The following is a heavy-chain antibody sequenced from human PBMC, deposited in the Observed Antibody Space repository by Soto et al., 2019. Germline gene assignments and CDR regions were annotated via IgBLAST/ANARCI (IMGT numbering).Heavy chain of an antibody. CDR1: GFTFSSYA. D-gene: IGHD2-2*01. CDR3: ARDHHCSSTCCSAAALDI. CDR2: ISSNGGST. J-gene: IGHJ3*02. V-gene: IGHV3-64*01. Sequence: EVPLVESGGGLVQPGGSLRLSCAASGFTFSSYAMHWVRQAPGKGLEYVSAISSNGGSTYYANSLMSRFAISRDNCMNTMYIHMGSVRAENLAVYYCARDHHCSSTCCSAAALDIWGEGTMVTVSS.